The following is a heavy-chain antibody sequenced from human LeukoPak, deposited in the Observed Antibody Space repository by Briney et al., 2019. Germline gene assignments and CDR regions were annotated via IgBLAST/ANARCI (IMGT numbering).Heavy chain of an antibody. V-gene: IGHV3-53*01. CDR3: AGGYSSGWFPQ. CDR2: IYSGGST. J-gene: IGHJ4*02. Sequence: GGSLRLSCAASGFTFSSYGMHWVRQAPGKGLEWVSVIYSGGSTYYADSVKGRFTISRDNSKNTLYLQMNSLRAEDTAVYYCAGGYSSGWFPQWGQGTLVTVSS. CDR1: GFTFSSYG. D-gene: IGHD6-19*01.